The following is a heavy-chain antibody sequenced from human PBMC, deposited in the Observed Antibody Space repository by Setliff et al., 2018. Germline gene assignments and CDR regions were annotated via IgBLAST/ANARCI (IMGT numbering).Heavy chain of an antibody. D-gene: IGHD6-6*01. CDR1: GGSISSYY. CDR3: ARGRNIAARLLDS. Sequence: SETLSLTCSVSGGSISSYYWSWIRQPPGKGLEWIGYIYYSGSTNYNPSLKSRVTISIDTSKDQFSLKLISMTAADTAVYYCARGRNIAARLLDSWGQGTLVTVSS. J-gene: IGHJ4*02. CDR2: IYYSGST. V-gene: IGHV4-59*12.